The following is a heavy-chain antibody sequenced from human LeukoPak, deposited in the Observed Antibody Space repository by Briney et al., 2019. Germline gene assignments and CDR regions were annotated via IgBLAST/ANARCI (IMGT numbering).Heavy chain of an antibody. CDR3: ARDPLSTNDFDI. CDR2: INYSGST. Sequence: SETLSLTCTVSGGSITNSYWKWMRQSPGKGLEWIGYINYSGSTNYNPSLKSRVTISVDTSKNQFSLKLSSVTAADTAVYFCARDPLSTNDFDIWGQGTMVTVSS. D-gene: IGHD1-1*01. V-gene: IGHV4-59*01. CDR1: GGSITNSY. J-gene: IGHJ3*02.